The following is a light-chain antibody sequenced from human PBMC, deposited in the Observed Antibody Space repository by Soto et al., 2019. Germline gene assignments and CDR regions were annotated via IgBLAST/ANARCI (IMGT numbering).Light chain of an antibody. CDR3: KKYDSAAGP. CDR2: GAS. Sequence: DVQMTQSPSSLSASVGDRVTITCRASQGISNSLAWYQQRPGRVPKLLIYGASNLHSEVPSRFSGSGSGTDFTLTISTLQPEDVATYDCKKYDSAAGPVAQGTKVDSK. CDR1: QGISNS. V-gene: IGKV1-27*01. J-gene: IGKJ1*01.